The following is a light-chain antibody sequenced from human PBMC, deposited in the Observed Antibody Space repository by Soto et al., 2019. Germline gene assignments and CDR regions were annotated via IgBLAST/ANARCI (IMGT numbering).Light chain of an antibody. CDR3: AAWDDSLNGAV. CDR1: SSNIGTNT. CDR2: SNN. V-gene: IGLV1-44*01. Sequence: QSVLTQPPSASGTPGQRVTISCSGRSSNIGTNTVNWYQQLPGTAPKVLIYSNNQRPSGVPDRFSGSKSGTSASLAISGLQSEDEADYYCAAWDDSLNGAVFGGGTQLTVL. J-gene: IGLJ7*01.